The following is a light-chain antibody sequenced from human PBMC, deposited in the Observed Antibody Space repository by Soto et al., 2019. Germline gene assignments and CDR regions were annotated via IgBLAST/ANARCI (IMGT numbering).Light chain of an antibody. Sequence: ETVLTQSPATLSLSPGESATLSCRASQSVSTYLAWYQQKPGQAPRLLIYDASNRVTGIPARFRGSGSGTDFTLTISSLQSEDFAVYYCQQYNNWPPWTFGQGTKVDIK. J-gene: IGKJ1*01. CDR3: QQYNNWPPWT. CDR2: DAS. CDR1: QSVSTY. V-gene: IGKV3-11*01.